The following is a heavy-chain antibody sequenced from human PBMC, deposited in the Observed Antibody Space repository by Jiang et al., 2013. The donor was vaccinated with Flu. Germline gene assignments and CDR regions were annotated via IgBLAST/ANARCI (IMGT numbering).Heavy chain of an antibody. CDR2: ISAYNGNT. CDR3: ARDLAADRYYDFWSGYYHTLGDY. CDR1: GYTFTGYY. D-gene: IGHD3-3*01. Sequence: SGAEVKKPGASVKVSCKASGYTFTGYYMHWVRQAPGQGLEWMGWISAYNGNTNYAQKLQGRVTMTTDTSTSTAYMGLRSLRSDDTAVYYCARDLAADRYYDFWSGYYHTLGDYWGQGTLVTVSS. V-gene: IGHV1-18*04. J-gene: IGHJ4*02.